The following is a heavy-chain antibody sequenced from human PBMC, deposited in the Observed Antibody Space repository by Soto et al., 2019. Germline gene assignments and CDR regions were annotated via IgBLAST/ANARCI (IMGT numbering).Heavy chain of an antibody. Sequence: PGGSLRLSCAASGFTFSSYSMNWVRQAPGKGLEWVSSISSSSSYIYYADSVKGRFTISRDNAKNTLYLQMNSLRVEDTAVYYCAKDLIRPVTGLDYWGQGTRVTVSS. CDR1: GFTFSSYS. V-gene: IGHV3-21*04. J-gene: IGHJ4*02. CDR3: AKDLIRPVTGLDY. D-gene: IGHD4-17*01. CDR2: ISSSSSYI.